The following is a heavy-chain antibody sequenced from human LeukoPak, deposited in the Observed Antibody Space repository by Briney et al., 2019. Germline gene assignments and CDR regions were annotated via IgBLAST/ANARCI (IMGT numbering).Heavy chain of an antibody. D-gene: IGHD3-22*01. CDR1: GFTFSSYE. CDR3: ARETSYYESGVYYPHFDY. CDR2: ISDSGNTI. V-gene: IGHV3-48*03. Sequence: GGSLRLFCGVSGFTFSSYEMNWVRQAPGKGLEWVSYISDSGNTIYYVDSVKGRFTISRDNAKNSLYLQMNSLRAEDTAVYFCARETSYYESGVYYPHFDYWGQGTLVTVSS. J-gene: IGHJ4*02.